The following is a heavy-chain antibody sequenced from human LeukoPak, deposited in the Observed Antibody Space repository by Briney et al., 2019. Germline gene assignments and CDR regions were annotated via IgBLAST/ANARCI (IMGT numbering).Heavy chain of an antibody. CDR2: IYYSGST. Sequence: PSETLSLTCTVSGGSISSSSYYWGWIRQPPGKGLEWIGSIYYSGSTYYNPSLKSRVTISVDTSKNQFSLRLTSVTAADTAVYYCARDQGGGRHARVAFDIWGQGTMVTVSS. D-gene: IGHD1-26*01. CDR3: ARDQGGGRHARVAFDI. CDR1: GGSISSSSYY. J-gene: IGHJ3*02. V-gene: IGHV4-39*07.